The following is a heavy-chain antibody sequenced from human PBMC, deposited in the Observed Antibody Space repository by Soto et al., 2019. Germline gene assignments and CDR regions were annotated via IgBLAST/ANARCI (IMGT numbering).Heavy chain of an antibody. CDR2: IDGSGYT. CDR1: GGSISTGGYY. J-gene: IGHJ4*02. Sequence: SETLSLTCTVSGGSISTGGYYWSWIRQYPGKGLEWLGYIDGSGYTFYNPSLQSRLTLSMDTSKNQFSLTLSSATAADTAVYFCAMKQAGFFYGIDYWGQGTLVTVSS. CDR3: AMKQAGFFYGIDY. D-gene: IGHD3-3*01. V-gene: IGHV4-31*03.